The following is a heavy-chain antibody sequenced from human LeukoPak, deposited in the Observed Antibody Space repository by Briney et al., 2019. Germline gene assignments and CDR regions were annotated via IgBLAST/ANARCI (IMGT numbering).Heavy chain of an antibody. CDR2: ISSSSSYI. CDR1: GFTFSSYS. V-gene: IGHV3-21*04. Sequence: GGSLRLSRAASGFTFSSYSMNWVRQAPGKGLEWVSSISSSSSYIYYADSVKGRFTISRDNAKNSLYLQMNSLRAEDTAVYYCARRAGAYSHPYDYWGQGTLVTVSS. CDR3: ARRAGAYSHPYDY. D-gene: IGHD4/OR15-4a*01. J-gene: IGHJ4*02.